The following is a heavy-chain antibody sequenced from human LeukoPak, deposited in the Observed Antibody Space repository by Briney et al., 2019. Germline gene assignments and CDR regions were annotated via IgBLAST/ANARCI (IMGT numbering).Heavy chain of an antibody. CDR3: ARRSESYSDY. J-gene: IGHJ4*02. D-gene: IGHD1-26*01. V-gene: IGHV3-23*01. Sequence: GGSLRLSCAASRFTFSIYAMHWVRQAPGKGLEWVSTITASASSTNYADSVKGRFTISRDNSKNTLYLQMNSLRAEDTAVYYCARRSESYSDYWGQGTLVTVSS. CDR2: ITASASST. CDR1: RFTFSIYA.